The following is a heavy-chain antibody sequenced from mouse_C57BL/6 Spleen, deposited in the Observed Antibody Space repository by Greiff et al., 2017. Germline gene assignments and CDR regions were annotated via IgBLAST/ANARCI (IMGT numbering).Heavy chain of an antibody. CDR3: ARPRGNYDWYFDV. Sequence: EVQLQQSGPELVKPGASVKISCKASGYTFTDYYMNWVKQSHGKSLEWIGDINPNNGGTSYNQKFKGKATLTVDKSSSTAYMELRSLTSEDSAVYYCARPRGNYDWYFDVWGTGTTVTVSS. V-gene: IGHV1-26*01. CDR1: GYTFTDYY. J-gene: IGHJ1*03. D-gene: IGHD2-1*01. CDR2: INPNNGGT.